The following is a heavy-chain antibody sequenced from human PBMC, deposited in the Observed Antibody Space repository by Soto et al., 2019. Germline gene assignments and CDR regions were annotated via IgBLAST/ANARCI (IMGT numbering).Heavy chain of an antibody. CDR3: VSREYSSLLFDF. CDR2: LYFTGNT. J-gene: IGHJ4*02. CDR1: GGSMSTTSYQ. D-gene: IGHD6-6*01. V-gene: IGHV4-39*07. Sequence: SETLSLTCTVSGGSMSTTSYQWGWIRQPPGTGPEWIGSLYFTGNTYYNPSLKSRVTISVDTSKDQFSLKLSSVTAADTAVYYCVSREYSSLLFDFRGQGTLVTVSS.